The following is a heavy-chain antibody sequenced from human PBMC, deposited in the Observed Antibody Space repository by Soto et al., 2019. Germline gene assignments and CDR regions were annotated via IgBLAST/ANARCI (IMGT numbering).Heavy chain of an antibody. D-gene: IGHD2-15*01. CDR3: ARYDCSGGSCYSNWFDP. CDR1: GFTFSSYS. CDR2: ISSSSSYI. V-gene: IGHV3-21*01. J-gene: IGHJ5*02. Sequence: LGGSLRLSCAASGFTFSSYSMNWVRQAPGKGLEWVSSISSSSSYIYYADSVKGRFTISRDNAKNSLYLQMNSLRAEDTAVYYCARYDCSGGSCYSNWFDPWGQGTLVTVSS.